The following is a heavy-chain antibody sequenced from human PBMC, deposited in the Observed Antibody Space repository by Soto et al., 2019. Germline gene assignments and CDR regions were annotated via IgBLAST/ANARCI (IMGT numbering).Heavy chain of an antibody. CDR3: ARAAGRNDAFDI. J-gene: IGHJ3*02. V-gene: IGHV4-59*12. CDR2: IYYSGST. D-gene: IGHD6-13*01. CDR1: GGSISSYY. Sequence: SETLSLTCTVSGGSISSYYWSWIRQPPGKGLEWIGYIYYSGSTNYNPSLKSRVTISIDTSKNQFSLKLSSVTAADTAVYYCARAAGRNDAFDIWGQGTMVTVSS.